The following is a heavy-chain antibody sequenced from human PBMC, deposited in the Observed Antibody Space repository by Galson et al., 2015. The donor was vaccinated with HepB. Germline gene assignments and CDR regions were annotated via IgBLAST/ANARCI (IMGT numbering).Heavy chain of an antibody. Sequence: SLRLSCAASGFPFSNYGMHWVRQAPGKGLEWVAVISYDGSNKYYADSVKGRFTISRDNSKNTLYLQMNSLRAEDTALYYCAKDPYFSSALAGTMACLDYWGQETLVTVSS. CDR2: ISYDGSNK. V-gene: IGHV3-30*18. CDR3: AKDPYFSSALAGTMACLDY. CDR1: GFPFSNYG. J-gene: IGHJ4*02. D-gene: IGHD3-10*01.